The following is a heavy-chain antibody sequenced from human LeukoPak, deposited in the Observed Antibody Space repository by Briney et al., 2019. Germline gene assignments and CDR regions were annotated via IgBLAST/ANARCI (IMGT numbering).Heavy chain of an antibody. CDR3: ARRGDSSSYPN. CDR2: IYPGDSDT. J-gene: IGHJ4*02. CDR1: GYNFPIYW. V-gene: IGHV5-51*01. D-gene: IGHD6-6*01. Sequence: GESLKISCKGSGYNFPIYWIGWVRQMPGKGLEWMGIIYPGDSDTRYSPSFQGQVTISADKSISTAFLQWSSLKASDTAMYYCARRGDSSSYPNWGQGTLVTVSS.